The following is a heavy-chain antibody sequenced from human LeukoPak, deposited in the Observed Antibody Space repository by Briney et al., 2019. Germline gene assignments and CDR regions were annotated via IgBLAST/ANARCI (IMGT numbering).Heavy chain of an antibody. Sequence: SETLSLTCTVSGASINSYYWSWIRQPPGKELEWIGYIYTSGSPNYNPSLKSRVTISVDTSKNQFSLKLSSVTAADTAVYYCASTYCSGGSCYYGYWGQGTLVTVSS. CDR1: GASINSYY. CDR3: ASTYCSGGSCYYGY. V-gene: IGHV4-4*09. CDR2: IYTSGSP. D-gene: IGHD2-15*01. J-gene: IGHJ4*02.